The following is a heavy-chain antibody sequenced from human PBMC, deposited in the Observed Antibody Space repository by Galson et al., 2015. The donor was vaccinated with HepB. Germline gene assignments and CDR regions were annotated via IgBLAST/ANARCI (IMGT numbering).Heavy chain of an antibody. CDR2: ISSSGSTI. V-gene: IGHV3-11*01. CDR1: GFTFSDYY. D-gene: IGHD1-1*01. Sequence: SLRLSCAASGFTFSDYYMSWIRQAPGKGLEWVSYISSSGSTIYYADSVKGRFTISRDNAKNSLYLQMNSLRAEDTAVYYCASLEVRGAFDIWGQGTMVTVSS. CDR3: ASLEVRGAFDI. J-gene: IGHJ3*02.